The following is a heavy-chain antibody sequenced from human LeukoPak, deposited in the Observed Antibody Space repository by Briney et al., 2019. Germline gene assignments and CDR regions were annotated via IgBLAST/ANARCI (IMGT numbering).Heavy chain of an antibody. D-gene: IGHD3-10*01. V-gene: IGHV4-30-2*01. CDR2: IYHSGST. CDR1: GGSISSGGYS. Sequence: PSQTLSLTCAVSGGSISSGGYSWSWIRQPPGKGLEWIGYIYHSGSTYYNPSLKSRVTISVDRSKNQFSLKLSSVTAADTAVYYCARDRDYGSGLYYYYYGMDVWGQGTTVTVSS. CDR3: ARDRDYGSGLYYYYYGMDV. J-gene: IGHJ6*02.